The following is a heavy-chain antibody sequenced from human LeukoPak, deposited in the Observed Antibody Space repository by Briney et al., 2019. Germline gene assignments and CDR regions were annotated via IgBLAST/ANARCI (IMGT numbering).Heavy chain of an antibody. CDR1: GYTFTSYD. Sequence: GASVKVSCKAAGYTFTSYDINWVRQATGPGLEWMGWMNPNSGNTGYAQKFQGRVTITRNTSISTAYMELRSLRSEDTAVYYCARGPRNFDYWGQGTLVTVSS. CDR3: ARGPRNFDY. CDR2: MNPNSGNT. J-gene: IGHJ4*02. V-gene: IGHV1-8*01.